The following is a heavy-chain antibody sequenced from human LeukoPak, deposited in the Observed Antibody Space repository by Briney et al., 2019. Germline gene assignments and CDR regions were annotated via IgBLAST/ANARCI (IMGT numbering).Heavy chain of an antibody. V-gene: IGHV3-74*01. CDR3: AQGGSPGALDY. Sequence: PGGSLRLSCAASGFTFSNYWMHWVRQAPGKGLVWVSRITNDGSSTSYADSVKGRFTISRDNAKNTLYLQMSSLRVEDTAVYYCAQGGSPGALDYWGQGTLVTVSS. CDR2: ITNDGSST. CDR1: GFTFSNYW. D-gene: IGHD1-26*01. J-gene: IGHJ4*02.